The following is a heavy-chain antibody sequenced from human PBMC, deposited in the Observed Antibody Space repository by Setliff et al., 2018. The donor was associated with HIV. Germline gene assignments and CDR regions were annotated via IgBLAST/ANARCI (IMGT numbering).Heavy chain of an antibody. Sequence: SETLSLTCTVSGGSMSSYYWSWIRQPPGKGLEWIGSIYYTGSTDYNPSLMSRVTISLDTPKNSLFLQMNSLRAEDTALYYCAKGGPIVGWERQHYFDYWGQGTLVTVSS. J-gene: IGHJ4*02. CDR3: AKGGPIVGWERQHYFDY. D-gene: IGHD1-26*01. V-gene: IGHV4-59*01. CDR1: GGSMSSYY. CDR2: IYYTGST.